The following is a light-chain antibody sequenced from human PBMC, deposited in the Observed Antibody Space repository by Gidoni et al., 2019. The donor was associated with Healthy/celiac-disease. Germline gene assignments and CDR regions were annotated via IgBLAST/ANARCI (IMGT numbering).Light chain of an antibody. CDR1: QGISSY. CDR3: QQLNS. J-gene: IGKJ2*01. V-gene: IGKV1-9*01. CDR2: AAS. Sequence: DIQLTQSPSFLSASVGDRVTITCWASQGISSYLAWYQQKPGKAPKLLIYAASTLQSGVPSRFSGSGSGTEFTLTISSLQPEDFATYYCQQLNSFXQXTKLEIK.